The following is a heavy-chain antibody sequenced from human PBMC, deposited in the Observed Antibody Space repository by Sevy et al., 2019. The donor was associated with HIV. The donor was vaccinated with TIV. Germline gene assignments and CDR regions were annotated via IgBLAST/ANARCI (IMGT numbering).Heavy chain of an antibody. CDR3: ARDFGVVSVPYYYGMDV. J-gene: IGHJ6*02. CDR1: GYTFTSYD. Sequence: ASVKVSCKASGYTFTSYDINWVRQATGQGLEWMGWMNPNSGNTGYAQKFQGRVTMTRNTSISTAYMELSSLRSEDTAVYYCARDFGVVSVPYYYGMDVWGQVTTVTVSS. D-gene: IGHD3-3*01. CDR2: MNPNSGNT. V-gene: IGHV1-8*01.